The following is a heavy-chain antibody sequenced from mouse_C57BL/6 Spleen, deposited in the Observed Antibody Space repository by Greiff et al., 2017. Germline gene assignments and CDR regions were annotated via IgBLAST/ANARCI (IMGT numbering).Heavy chain of an antibody. CDR2: IYPGSGST. D-gene: IGHD4-1*01. CDR1: GYTFTSYW. V-gene: IGHV1-55*01. CDR3: ARVTGTSFAD. J-gene: IGHJ3*01. Sequence: QVQLQQPGAELVKPGASVKMSCKASGYTFTSYWITWVKQRPGQGLEWIGDIYPGSGSTNYNEKFKSKATLTIDTSSSTAYIQLRSLTSKDSAVYYCARVTGTSFADWGQGTLVTVSA.